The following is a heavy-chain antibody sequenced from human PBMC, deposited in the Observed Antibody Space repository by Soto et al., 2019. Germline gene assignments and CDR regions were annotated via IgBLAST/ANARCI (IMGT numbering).Heavy chain of an antibody. CDR2: ISGSGGST. D-gene: IGHD3-22*01. CDR1: GFTFSSYA. CDR3: AKDSSSNPYYYDSSGYPVY. J-gene: IGHJ4*02. V-gene: IGHV3-23*01. Sequence: GGSLRLSCAASGFTFSSYAMSWVRQAPGKGLEWVSAISGSGGSTYYADSVKGRFTSSRDNSKNTLYLQMNSLRAEDTAVYYCAKDSSSNPYYYDSSGYPVYWGQGTLVTVSS.